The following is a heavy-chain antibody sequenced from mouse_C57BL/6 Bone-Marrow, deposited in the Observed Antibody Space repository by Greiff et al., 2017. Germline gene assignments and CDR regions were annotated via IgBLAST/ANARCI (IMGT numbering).Heavy chain of an antibody. CDR2: INYDGSST. J-gene: IGHJ4*01. Sequence: EVQLMESEGGLVQPGSSMKLSCTASGFTFSDYYMAWVRQVPEKGLEWVANINYDGSSTYYLDSLKSRFIISRDNAKNTLYLQMSSLKSEYTATYYCARAGPSCYAMDYWGQGTSVTVSS. D-gene: IGHD4-1*01. CDR1: GFTFSDYY. CDR3: ARAGPSCYAMDY. V-gene: IGHV5-16*01.